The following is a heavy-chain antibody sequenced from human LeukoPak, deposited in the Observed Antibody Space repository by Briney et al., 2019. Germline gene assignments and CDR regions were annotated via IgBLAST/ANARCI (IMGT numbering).Heavy chain of an antibody. D-gene: IGHD3-3*01. Sequence: GASVQVSCKASGYTFTGYYMHWVPQAPGQGLEWMGWINPNSGGTDYAQKFQGRVTMTRDTSISTAYMELSRLRSDDTAVYYCAREYDFWRAFDYWGQGTLVTVSS. CDR1: GYTFTGYY. CDR2: INPNSGGT. CDR3: AREYDFWRAFDY. V-gene: IGHV1-2*02. J-gene: IGHJ4*02.